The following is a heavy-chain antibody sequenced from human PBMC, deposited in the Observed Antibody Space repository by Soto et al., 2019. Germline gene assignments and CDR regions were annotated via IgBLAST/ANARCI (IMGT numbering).Heavy chain of an antibody. CDR3: ARDFWYCRSGTCYREWFDP. CDR1: GYTFTTHG. CDR2: VRGDNGHT. Sequence: QVQLVQSGAEVKKPGASVKVSCKASGYTFTTHGISWVRQVPGQGLEWMGWVRGDNGHTNYAQRLQGRVTMTTDTSTNNAYMELMSLISDDTAVYYCARDFWYCRSGTCYREWFDPWGQGTLVTVSS. D-gene: IGHD2-15*01. V-gene: IGHV1-18*01. J-gene: IGHJ5*02.